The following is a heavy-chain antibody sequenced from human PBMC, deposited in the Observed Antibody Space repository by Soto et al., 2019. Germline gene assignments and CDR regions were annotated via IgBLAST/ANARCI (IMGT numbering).Heavy chain of an antibody. Sequence: QVQLVESGGGVVQPGRSLRLSCAASGFTFSSYAMHWVRQAPGKGLEWVAVISYDGSNKYYVDSVKGRFTISRDNTKNTLYLQMNSLRAEDTAVYYCARSDVYYYYGMDVWGQGTTVTVSS. CDR2: ISYDGSNK. CDR3: ARSDVYYYYGMDV. J-gene: IGHJ6*02. CDR1: GFTFSSYA. V-gene: IGHV3-30-3*01.